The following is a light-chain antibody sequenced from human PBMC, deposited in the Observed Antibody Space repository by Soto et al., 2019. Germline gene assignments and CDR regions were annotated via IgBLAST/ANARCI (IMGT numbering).Light chain of an antibody. CDR2: QDS. J-gene: IGLJ3*02. CDR1: KLGDKY. Sequence: SYELTQPPSVSVSPGQTASITCSGDKLGDKYACWYQQRPGQSPVLVIYQDSKRPSGIPERFSGSISGNTATLTISGTRAMDEADYYCQAWDSSPVVFGGGTKLTVL. CDR3: QAWDSSPVV. V-gene: IGLV3-1*01.